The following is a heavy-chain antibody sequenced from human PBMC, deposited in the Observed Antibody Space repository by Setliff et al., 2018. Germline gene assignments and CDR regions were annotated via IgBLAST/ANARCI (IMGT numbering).Heavy chain of an antibody. V-gene: IGHV3-9*01. CDR3: ASAIDILTGYFPY. Sequence: GGSLRLSCAASGFIFDDYAMHWVRQAPGKGLEWVSGIRAGSDNIAYADSVKGRFTISRDNAKNSLYLQMNSLRAEDTAVYYCASAIDILTGYFPYWGQGTLVTVSS. D-gene: IGHD3-9*01. J-gene: IGHJ4*02. CDR2: IRAGSDNI. CDR1: GFIFDDYA.